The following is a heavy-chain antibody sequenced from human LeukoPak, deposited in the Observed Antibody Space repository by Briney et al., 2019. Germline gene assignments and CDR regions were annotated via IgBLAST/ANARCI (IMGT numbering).Heavy chain of an antibody. D-gene: IGHD3-3*01. CDR3: ARARITIFGVVTTSGYMDV. CDR2: INPSGGST. V-gene: IGHV1-46*01. Sequence: ASVKVSCKASGYTFTSCYMHWVRQAPGQELEWMGIINPSGGSTSYAQKFQGRVTMTRDMSTSTVYMELSSLRSEDTAVYYCARARITIFGVVTTSGYMDVWGKGTTVTVSS. CDR1: GYTFTSCY. J-gene: IGHJ6*03.